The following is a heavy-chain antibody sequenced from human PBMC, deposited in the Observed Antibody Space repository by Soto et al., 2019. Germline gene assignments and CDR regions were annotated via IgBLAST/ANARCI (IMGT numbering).Heavy chain of an antibody. CDR2: IYYSGST. Sequence: SETLSLTCTVSGGSISSSSYYWGWIRQPQRKGLVWIGSIYYSGSTYYNPSLKSRVTISVDTSKNQFSLKLSSVTAADSAVYYCAKGGSGSYSNAFDIWGQGTMVTVSS. CDR3: AKGGSGSYSNAFDI. CDR1: GGSISSSSYY. V-gene: IGHV4-39*01. J-gene: IGHJ3*02. D-gene: IGHD3-10*01.